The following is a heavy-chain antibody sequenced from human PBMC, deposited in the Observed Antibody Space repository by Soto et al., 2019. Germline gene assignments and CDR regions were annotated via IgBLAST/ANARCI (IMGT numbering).Heavy chain of an antibody. CDR3: APPQPYYDILTGQNWFDP. D-gene: IGHD3-9*01. CDR2: INHSGST. V-gene: IGHV4-34*01. CDR1: CGFLQGYY. Sequence: SETLSLNCAVYCGFLQGYYLSWIRPPPGKGVEWIGEINHSGSTNYNPSLKSRVTISVDTSKNQFSLKLSSVTAADTAVYYCAPPQPYYDILTGQNWFDPWGQGTLVTVSS. J-gene: IGHJ5*02.